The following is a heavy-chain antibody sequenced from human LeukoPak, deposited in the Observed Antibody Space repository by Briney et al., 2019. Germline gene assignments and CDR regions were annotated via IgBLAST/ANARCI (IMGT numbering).Heavy chain of an antibody. J-gene: IGHJ4*02. CDR2: IYYSGST. CDR1: GGSISSYY. Sequence: TSETLSLTCTVSGGSISSYYWSWIRQPAGKGLEWIGYIYYSGSTNYNPSLKSRVTISVDTSKNQFSLKLSSVTAADTAVYYCARDTGGYSYGIDYWGQGTLVTVSS. D-gene: IGHD5-18*01. CDR3: ARDTGGYSYGIDY. V-gene: IGHV4-59*01.